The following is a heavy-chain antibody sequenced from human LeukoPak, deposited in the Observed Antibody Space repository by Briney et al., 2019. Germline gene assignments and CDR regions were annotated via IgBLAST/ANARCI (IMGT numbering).Heavy chain of an antibody. CDR2: INHSGST. CDR1: GGSFSGYY. V-gene: IGHV4-34*01. Sequence: SETLSLTCAVSGGSFSGYYWSWIRQPPGKGLEWIGEINHSGSTNYNPSFKHPVTISVATSKNQFSLTLSPVTAADTAVYSCASFLEGSSGHRWYFDLWGRGTLVTVSS. D-gene: IGHD6-19*01. J-gene: IGHJ2*01. CDR3: ASFLEGSSGHRWYFDL.